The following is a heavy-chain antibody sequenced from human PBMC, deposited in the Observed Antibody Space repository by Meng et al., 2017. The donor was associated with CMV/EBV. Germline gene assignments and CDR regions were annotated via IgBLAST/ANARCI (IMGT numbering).Heavy chain of an antibody. V-gene: IGHV3-9*01. CDR3: ANAVVRYNWFDP. CDR2: ISWNNGRI. D-gene: IGHD4-23*01. Sequence: GGSLRLSCAGSGFTFADYAMHWVRQAPGKGLEWVSGISWNNGRIGHADSVKGRFTISRDNARNSLYLQMNSLRSEDTAVYYCANAVVRYNWFDPWGQGTLVTVSS. CDR1: GFTFADYA. J-gene: IGHJ5*02.